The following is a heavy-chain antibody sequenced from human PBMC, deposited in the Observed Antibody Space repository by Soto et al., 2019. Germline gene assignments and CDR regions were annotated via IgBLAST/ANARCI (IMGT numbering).Heavy chain of an antibody. CDR1: GFTFSNYA. CDR2: TSYDGNNE. V-gene: IGHV3-30*18. Sequence: GGSLRLSCSASGFTFSNYAMHWVRQAPGKGLEWVALTSYDGNNEYYTDSVKGRFTISRDNSKNTLFLQMNSPRPEDTAVYYCAKDKGVFNWSTSYFDYWGQGALVTVSS. D-gene: IGHD1-1*01. J-gene: IGHJ4*02. CDR3: AKDKGVFNWSTSYFDY.